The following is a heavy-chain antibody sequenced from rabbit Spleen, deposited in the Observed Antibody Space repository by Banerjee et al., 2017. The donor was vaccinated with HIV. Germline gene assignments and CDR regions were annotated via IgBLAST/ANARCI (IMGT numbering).Heavy chain of an antibody. CDR2: AYAGSSGST. CDR1: GFSFNSGYD. CDR3: ARDAGTSFSTYGMDL. D-gene: IGHD8-1*01. V-gene: IGHV1S40*01. Sequence: QSLEESGGGLVKPGASLTLTCKASGFSFNSGYDMCWVRQAPGKGLEWVACAYAGSSGSTYSATWAKGRFTISKTSSTTVTLQMTSLTAADTATYFCARDAGTSFSTYGMDLWGQGPSSRL. J-gene: IGHJ6*01.